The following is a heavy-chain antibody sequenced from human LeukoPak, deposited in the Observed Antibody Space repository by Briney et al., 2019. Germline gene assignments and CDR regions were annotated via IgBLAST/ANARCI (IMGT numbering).Heavy chain of an antibody. D-gene: IGHD2-2*02. V-gene: IGHV4-38-2*01. Sequence: PSETLSLTCAVSGYSISSGYYWGWIRQPPGKGLEWIGSIYLSGSTYYNPSLKSRVTISVDTSKNQFSLKLSSVTAADTAVYYCASQDILVVPAAILGIGAFDIWGQGTMVTVSS. CDR2: IYLSGST. CDR1: GYSISSGYY. CDR3: ASQDILVVPAAILGIGAFDI. J-gene: IGHJ3*02.